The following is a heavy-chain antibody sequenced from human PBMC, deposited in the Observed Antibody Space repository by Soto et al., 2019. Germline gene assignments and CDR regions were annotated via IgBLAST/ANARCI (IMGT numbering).Heavy chain of an antibody. Sequence: EVQMLHSGGGLVQPGGSLRLSCAASGFIFSNFAMSWVRQAPGKGLEWVAGMGGANGDTYYTDSVRGRFAISRDNSKSTLFLQMNSLRAEDTAVYFCAKDRVNHNSVWDPFDIWGQGTMVTVSS. CDR3: AKDRVNHNSVWDPFDI. J-gene: IGHJ3*02. D-gene: IGHD2-21*01. CDR1: GFIFSNFA. CDR2: MGGANGDT. V-gene: IGHV3-23*01.